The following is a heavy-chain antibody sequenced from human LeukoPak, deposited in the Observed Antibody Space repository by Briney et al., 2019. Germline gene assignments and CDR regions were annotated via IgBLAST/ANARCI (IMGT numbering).Heavy chain of an antibody. CDR1: GFTFSSYW. J-gene: IGHJ4*02. CDR2: IKQDGSDK. CDR3: ASGQKPGF. Sequence: GGSLRLSCVASGFTFSSYWMSWVRQAPGKGLERVANIKQDGSDKYYVDSVKGRFTISRDNAKNSLYLQMNSLRAEDTAVYYCASGQKPGFWGQGTLVTVSS. D-gene: IGHD3-3*01. V-gene: IGHV3-7*01.